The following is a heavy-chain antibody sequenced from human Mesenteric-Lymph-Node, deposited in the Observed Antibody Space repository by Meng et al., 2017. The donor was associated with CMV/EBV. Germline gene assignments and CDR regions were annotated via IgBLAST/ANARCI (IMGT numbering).Heavy chain of an antibody. D-gene: IGHD3-10*01. CDR3: ARDTLTYSYGPGWVDP. CDR1: GGSISSSWHY. J-gene: IGHJ5*02. Sequence: QLQLQQSGLRLVKPSETLSLKCTFSGGSISSSWHYWGWIRQPPGKGLEWIGSIFYSGSAHYNPALESRVTISIDKSKNEFFLNLGSVTAADTAMYFCARDTLTYSYGPGWVDPWGQGTLVIVSS. CDR2: IFYSGSA. V-gene: IGHV4-39*02.